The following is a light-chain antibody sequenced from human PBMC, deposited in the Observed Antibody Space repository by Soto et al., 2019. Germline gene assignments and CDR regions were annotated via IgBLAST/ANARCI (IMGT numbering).Light chain of an antibody. CDR3: QQYNNWPPRT. J-gene: IGKJ1*01. CDR2: GAY. CDR1: QSVSSN. V-gene: IGKV3-15*01. Sequence: IVMTQSPATLSVSPGERATLSCRASQSVSSNLAWYQQKPGQAARLLIYGAYTRATGIPARFSGSGSGTEFTLTISSLQSEDFAVYYCQQYNNWPPRTFGQGTKVEIK.